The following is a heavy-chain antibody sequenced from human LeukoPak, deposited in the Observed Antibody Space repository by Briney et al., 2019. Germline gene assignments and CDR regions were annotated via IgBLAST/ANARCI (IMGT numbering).Heavy chain of an antibody. V-gene: IGHV1-24*01. J-gene: IGHJ4*02. CDR2: FDPEDGET. CDR1: GYTFTSYD. Sequence: ASVKVSCKASGYTFTSYDINWVRQATGQGLEWMGGFDPEDGETIYAQKFQGRVTMTEDTSTDTAYMELSSLRSEDTAVYYCATDLRASIAARSFDYWGQGTLVTVSS. D-gene: IGHD6-6*01. CDR3: ATDLRASIAARSFDY.